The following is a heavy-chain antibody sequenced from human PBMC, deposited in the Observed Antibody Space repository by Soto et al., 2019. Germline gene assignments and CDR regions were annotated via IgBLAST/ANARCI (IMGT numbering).Heavy chain of an antibody. J-gene: IGHJ5*02. CDR3: AHRGYGDYPRDNWFDP. CDR1: GFSLNTGGLG. CDR2: IYWNEYK. V-gene: IGHV2-5*01. D-gene: IGHD4-17*01. Sequence: QITLKESGPTLVKPTQPLTLTCTFSGFSLNTGGLGVGWIRQPPGKALEWLALIYWNEYKRYSPSLKSRLTNTKDSSKNQVVLTMTNMDPVDTATYYCAHRGYGDYPRDNWFDPWGQGTLVTVSS.